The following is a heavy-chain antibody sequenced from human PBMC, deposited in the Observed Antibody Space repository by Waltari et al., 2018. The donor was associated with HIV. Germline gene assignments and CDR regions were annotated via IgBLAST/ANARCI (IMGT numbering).Heavy chain of an antibody. CDR2: ISTYDTNT. V-gene: IGHV1-18*01. CDR3: ARDRWFGESHYYYYYGMDV. J-gene: IGHJ6*02. Sequence: QVQLVQSGVEAKKPGASVKVSCKASGYTCTNYGISWVRQAPGQGLEWMGWISTYDTNTNYAQKLQDRVTLTTDTSTGTAYMELASLRSDDTAVYYCARDRWFGESHYYYYYGMDVWGQGTTVTVSS. D-gene: IGHD3-10*01. CDR1: GYTCTNYG.